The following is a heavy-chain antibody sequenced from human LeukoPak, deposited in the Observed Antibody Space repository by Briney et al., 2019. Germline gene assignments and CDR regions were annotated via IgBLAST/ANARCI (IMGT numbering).Heavy chain of an antibody. Sequence: GASVKLSCKASGATFSSYAISWVRQAPGQGLEWVGRIIPILGIANYAQKFQGRVTITADKSTSTAYMELSSLRSEDTAVYYCARWGYCSSTSCSDYWGQGTLVTVSS. CDR2: IIPILGIA. CDR3: ARWGYCSSTSCSDY. J-gene: IGHJ4*02. CDR1: GATFSSYA. D-gene: IGHD2-2*01. V-gene: IGHV1-69*04.